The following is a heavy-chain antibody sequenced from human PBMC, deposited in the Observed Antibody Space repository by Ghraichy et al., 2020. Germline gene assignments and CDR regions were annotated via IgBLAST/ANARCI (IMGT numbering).Heavy chain of an antibody. D-gene: IGHD2-15*01. V-gene: IGHV3-23*05. CDR3: AKRQGYVARNWNFDL. CDR2: IYKTGDTT. J-gene: IGHJ2*01. Sequence: GGSLRLSCAASGFTFSDYAMSWVRQAPGKGLEWVSVIYKTGDTTNYADSVKGRFTISRDNSKNTLSLQMNSLRVEDTAMYYCAKRQGYVARNWNFDLWGRGTLVTVSS. CDR1: GFTFSDYA.